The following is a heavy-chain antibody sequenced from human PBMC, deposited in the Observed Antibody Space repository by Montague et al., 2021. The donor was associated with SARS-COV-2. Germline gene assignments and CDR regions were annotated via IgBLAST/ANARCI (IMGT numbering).Heavy chain of an antibody. CDR3: ARFGSGTLEFDL. J-gene: IGHJ4*02. V-gene: IGHV4-61*02. CDR1: GASISTGIYY. Sequence: TLSLTCTVSGASISTGIYYWSWIRQPAGKGLEWIGRIRTTGHTDYNSSLESRVFMFVDTSTNQFSLSLTSVTAADTAVYFCARFGSGTLEFDLWGQGTLVTVSS. CDR2: IRTTGHT. D-gene: IGHD1-26*01.